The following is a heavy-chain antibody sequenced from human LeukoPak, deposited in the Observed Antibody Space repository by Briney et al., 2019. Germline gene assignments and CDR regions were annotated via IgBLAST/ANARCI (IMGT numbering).Heavy chain of an antibody. CDR1: GFPFSSYA. CDR2: ISGSGGTT. Sequence: GGSLRLSCVAFGFPFSSYAMGWVRQAPGKGLEWVSGISGSGGTTYYTDSVKGRFTISRDNSKNTLYLQVNSLRAEDTAVYYCAKDLHGEVPDYFDCWGQGSLVTVSS. J-gene: IGHJ4*02. V-gene: IGHV3-23*01. D-gene: IGHD3-3*01. CDR3: AKDLHGEVPDYFDC.